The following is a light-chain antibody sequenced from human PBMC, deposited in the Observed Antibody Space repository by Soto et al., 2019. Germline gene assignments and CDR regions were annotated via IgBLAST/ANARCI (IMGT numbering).Light chain of an antibody. CDR2: AAS. Sequence: DIQMTQSPSSLSASVGDRITITCRASQSISRYLNWYQHKPGKAPKPLINAASSLERGVPSRLSGGGSGTDFTLNISSLQPDDFATYYCQQNYRATPWTFGQGTKVDIK. CDR1: QSISRY. J-gene: IGKJ1*01. V-gene: IGKV1-39*01. CDR3: QQNYRATPWT.